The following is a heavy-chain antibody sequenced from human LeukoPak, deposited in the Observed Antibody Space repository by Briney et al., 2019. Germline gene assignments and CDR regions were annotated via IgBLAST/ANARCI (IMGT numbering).Heavy chain of an antibody. CDR3: ARDSSSGPLTIFDY. CDR2: IYYSGST. Sequence: SETLSLTCTVSGGSISSHYWSWIRQPPGKGLEWIGYIYYSGSTNYNPSLKSRVTISVDTSKNQFSLKLSSVTAADTAVYYCARDSSSGPLTIFDYWGQGTLVTVSS. V-gene: IGHV4-59*11. J-gene: IGHJ4*02. CDR1: GGSISSHY. D-gene: IGHD3-22*01.